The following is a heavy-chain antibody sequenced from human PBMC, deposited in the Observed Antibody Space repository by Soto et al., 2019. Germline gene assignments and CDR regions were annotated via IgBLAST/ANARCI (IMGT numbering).Heavy chain of an antibody. CDR1: GGTFSSYA. D-gene: IGHD6-6*01. V-gene: IGHV1-69*13. Sequence: GASVKVSCKASGGTFSSYAISWVRQAPGQGLEWMGGIIPIFGTANYAQKFQGRVTITADESTSTAYMELSSLRSEDTAVYYCARVLGYSSSSYYFDYWGQGTLVTVS. CDR2: IIPIFGTA. J-gene: IGHJ4*02. CDR3: ARVLGYSSSSYYFDY.